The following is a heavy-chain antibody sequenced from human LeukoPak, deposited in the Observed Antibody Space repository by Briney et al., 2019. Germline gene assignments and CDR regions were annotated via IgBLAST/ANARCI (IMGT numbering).Heavy chain of an antibody. V-gene: IGHV1-18*01. CDR3: ASMVRGVIIDDY. D-gene: IGHD3-10*01. J-gene: IGHJ4*02. CDR1: GYTFTIYG. CDR2: ISAYNGNT. Sequence: ASVKVSCKASGYTFTIYGISWVRQAPGQGLEWMGWISAYNGNTNYAQKLQGRVTMTRNTSISTAYMELSSLRSEDTAVYYCASMVRGVIIDDYWGQGTLVTVSS.